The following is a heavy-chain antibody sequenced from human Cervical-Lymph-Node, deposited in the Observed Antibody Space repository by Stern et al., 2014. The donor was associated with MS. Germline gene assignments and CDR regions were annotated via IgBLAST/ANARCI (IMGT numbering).Heavy chain of an antibody. CDR1: GGSISDNNW. CDR2: IFHTGNT. CDR3: ARVVIVPGAINGMDV. V-gene: IGHV4-4*02. D-gene: IGHD2-2*01. Sequence: QVQMQESGPGLVEPSGTLSLNCAVSGGSISDNNWWTWVRQPPGRGLEWVGEIFHTGNTKYNPSLKSRVNISLDKSKTQLYQILSSVTAADTAVYYCARVVIVPGAINGMDVWGQGTTVIVSS. J-gene: IGHJ6*02.